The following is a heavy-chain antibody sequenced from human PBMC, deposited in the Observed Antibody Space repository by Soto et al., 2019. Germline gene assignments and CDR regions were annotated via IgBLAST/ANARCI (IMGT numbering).Heavy chain of an antibody. Sequence: PSETLSLTWAVYGGSFSDYYGSWIRQPPGKGLEWIGEINHSGSTNYNPSLKSRVTISVDTSKNQFSLKLSSVTAADTAVYYCARTPLVNCTNGVCYGVHFDYWGQGTLVTVSS. V-gene: IGHV4-34*01. J-gene: IGHJ4*02. CDR3: ARTPLVNCTNGVCYGVHFDY. D-gene: IGHD2-8*01. CDR2: INHSGST. CDR1: GGSFSDYY.